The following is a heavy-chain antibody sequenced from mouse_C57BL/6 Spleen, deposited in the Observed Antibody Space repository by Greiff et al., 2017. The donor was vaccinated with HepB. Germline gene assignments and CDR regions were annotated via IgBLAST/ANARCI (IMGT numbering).Heavy chain of an antibody. CDR2: IYPSDSET. CDR1: GYTFTSYW. CDR3: ARREYYYGSSPDY. V-gene: IGHV1-61*01. D-gene: IGHD1-1*01. J-gene: IGHJ2*01. Sequence: VQLKQPGAELVRPGSSVKLSCKASGYTFTSYWMDWVKQRPGQGLEWIGNIYPSDSETHYNQKFKDKATLTVDKSSSTAYMQLSSLTSEDSAVYYCARREYYYGSSPDYWGQGTTLTVSS.